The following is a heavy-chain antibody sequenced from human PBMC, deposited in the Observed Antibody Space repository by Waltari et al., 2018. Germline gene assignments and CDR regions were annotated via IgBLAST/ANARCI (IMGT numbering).Heavy chain of an antibody. CDR1: GGTFGSYA. CDR2: IIPIFGTAP. V-gene: IGHV1-69*12. J-gene: IGHJ5*02. D-gene: IGHD3-16*01. CDR3: ARRQLGGAFDP. Sequence: QVQLVQSGAEVRKPGSSVKVSCKASGGTFGSYAITWVRQAPGEGLEWMGGIIPIFGTAPNYAQKFQGRLTIAADESTATVYMDLSSLGSDDTAVYYCARRQLGGAFDPWGQGTLVSVSS.